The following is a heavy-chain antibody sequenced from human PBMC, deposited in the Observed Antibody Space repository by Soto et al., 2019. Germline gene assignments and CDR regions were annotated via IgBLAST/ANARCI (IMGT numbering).Heavy chain of an antibody. D-gene: IGHD3-22*01. CDR1: GGTFSSYA. Sequence: ASVKVSCKASGGTFSSYAISWVRQAPGQGLEWMGGIIPIFGTANYAQKFQGRVTITADESTSTAYMELSSLRSEDTAVYYCARVGFHYDSSGYPDYWGQGTLVTVSS. CDR2: IIPIFGTA. CDR3: ARVGFHYDSSGYPDY. V-gene: IGHV1-69*13. J-gene: IGHJ4*02.